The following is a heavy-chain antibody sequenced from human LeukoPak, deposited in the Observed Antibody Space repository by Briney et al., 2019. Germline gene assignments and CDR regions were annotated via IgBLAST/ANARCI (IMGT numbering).Heavy chain of an antibody. J-gene: IGHJ6*03. CDR1: GYTFIDYY. V-gene: IGHV1-8*02. CDR3: ARGPPYDFWSARGYSYYYMDV. CDR2: MNPNSGNT. D-gene: IGHD3-3*01. Sequence: ASVKVSCKTSGYTFIDYYLHWMRQAPGQGLEWMGWMNPNSGNTGYAQKFQGRVTMTRDTSISTAYMELSSLRSEDTAVYYCARGPPYDFWSARGYSYYYMDVWGKGTTVTVSS.